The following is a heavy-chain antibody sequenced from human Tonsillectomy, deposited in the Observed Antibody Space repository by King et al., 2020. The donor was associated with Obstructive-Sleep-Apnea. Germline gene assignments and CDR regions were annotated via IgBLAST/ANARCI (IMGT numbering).Heavy chain of an antibody. V-gene: IGHV3-30*03. D-gene: IGHD6-13*01. CDR2: ISYDGNNK. CDR1: GFTFSHYG. CDR3: ATDFLAYSPQAAAGLDY. J-gene: IGHJ4*02. Sequence: VQLVESGGGVVQPGRSLRLSCAASGFTFSHYGMHWVRQAPGKGLEWVACISYDGNNKYYVDSVKGRFTISRDLSKSTLFLQMNSLRPEDTAVYYCATDFLAYSPQAAAGLDYWGQGTLVTVSS.